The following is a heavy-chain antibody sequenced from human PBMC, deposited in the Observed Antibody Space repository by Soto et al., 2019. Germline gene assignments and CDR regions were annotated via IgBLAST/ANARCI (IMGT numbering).Heavy chain of an antibody. D-gene: IGHD3-10*01. J-gene: IGHJ3*02. CDR2: ISAYNGNT. V-gene: IGHV1-18*01. CDR3: ATPRAYGSGSNDAFDI. Sequence: ASVKVSCKASGYTFTSYGISLVRQAPGQGLEWMGWISAYNGNTNYAQKLQGRVTMTTDTSTSTAYMELRSLRSDDTAVYYCATPRAYGSGSNDAFDIWGQGTMVTVSS. CDR1: GYTFTSYG.